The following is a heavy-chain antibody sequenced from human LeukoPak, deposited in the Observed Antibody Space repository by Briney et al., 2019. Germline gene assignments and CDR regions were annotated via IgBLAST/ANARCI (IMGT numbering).Heavy chain of an antibody. D-gene: IGHD2-2*01. V-gene: IGHV3-48*01. CDR2: ISSSSSTI. J-gene: IGHJ4*02. Sequence: GGSLRLSCAASGFTFTTYNMNWVRQAPGQGLEWVSYISSSSSTIYYADSVKGRFTISRDNSKNTLYLQMNSLRAEDTAVYYCAKGVAVVVPAAPFDYWGQGTLVTVFS. CDR3: AKGVAVVVPAAPFDY. CDR1: GFTFTTYN.